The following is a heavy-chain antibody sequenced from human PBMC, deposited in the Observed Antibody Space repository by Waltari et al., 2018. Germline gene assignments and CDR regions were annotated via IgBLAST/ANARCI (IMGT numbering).Heavy chain of an antibody. CDR3: VRDERWLHLIGTFDS. CDR1: GFTFSDYY. J-gene: IGHJ4*02. CDR2: ISCIGSTT. D-gene: IGHD3-9*01. V-gene: IGHV3-11*01. Sequence: QVLLVESGGGLVKPGGSLSLCCGASGFTFSDYYLSWVRQAPGKGLEWVSHISCIGSTTNYAASLKGRFTISRDNAKNSVFLQLNSLRADDTAMYYCVRDERWLHLIGTFDSWGQGTLVTVSS.